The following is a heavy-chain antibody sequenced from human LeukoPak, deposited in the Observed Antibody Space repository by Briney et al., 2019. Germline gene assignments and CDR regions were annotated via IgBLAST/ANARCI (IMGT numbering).Heavy chain of an antibody. CDR2: ISSSSSYI. CDR3: ALIVDRAMVTSSLLDV. Sequence: GGYLRLSCAASGFTFSSYSMNWVRQAPGKGLEWVSSISSSSSYIYYADSVKGRFTVSRDNAKDSLYLQMNSLRAADTAVYYCALIVDRAMVTSSLLDVWGKGPTVSVS. D-gene: IGHD5-18*01. CDR1: GFTFSSYS. V-gene: IGHV3-21*01. J-gene: IGHJ6*03.